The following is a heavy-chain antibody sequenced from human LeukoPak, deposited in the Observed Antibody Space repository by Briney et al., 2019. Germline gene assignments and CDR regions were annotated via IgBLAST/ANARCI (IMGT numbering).Heavy chain of an antibody. CDR3: ARSVPYSSPSSN. CDR1: GYSFTGFY. D-gene: IGHD6-13*01. CDR2: INPNTGDT. V-gene: IGHV1-2*02. Sequence: ASVKVSCKASGYSFTGFYIQWMRQAPGQGLEWMGWINPNTGDTNSAPKFQGRITLTSDTSIRTAYMEISRLTSDDTAVYFCARSVPYSSPSSNLGQGTLVTVSS. J-gene: IGHJ4*02.